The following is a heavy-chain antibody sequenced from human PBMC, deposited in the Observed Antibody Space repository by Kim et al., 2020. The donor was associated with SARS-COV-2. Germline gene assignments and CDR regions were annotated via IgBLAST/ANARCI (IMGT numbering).Heavy chain of an antibody. Sequence: SVKGRFTISRDNSKNTLYLQMNGLRAEDTAVYYCARVEMATIIYYYGMDVWGQGTTVTVSS. D-gene: IGHD5-12*01. V-gene: IGHV3-30*07. J-gene: IGHJ6*02. CDR3: ARVEMATIIYYYGMDV.